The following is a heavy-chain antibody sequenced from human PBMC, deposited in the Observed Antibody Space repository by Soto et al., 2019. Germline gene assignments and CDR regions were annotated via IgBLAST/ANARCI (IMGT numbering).Heavy chain of an antibody. CDR3: ARGRGSVRRAFDI. V-gene: IGHV4-30-4*01. CDR1: GGSISSGDYY. D-gene: IGHD6-19*01. CDR2: IYYSGST. J-gene: IGHJ3*02. Sequence: SETLSLTCTVSGGSISSGDYYWSWIRQPPGKGLEWIGYIYYSGSTYYNPSLKSRVTISVDTSKNQFSLKLSSVTAAKTAVYYCARGRGSVRRAFDIWGQGTMVTVS.